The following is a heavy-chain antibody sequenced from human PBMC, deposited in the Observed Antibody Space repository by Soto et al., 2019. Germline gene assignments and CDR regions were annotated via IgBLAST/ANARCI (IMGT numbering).Heavy chain of an antibody. CDR2: IKQDGSEK. Sequence: EVQLVESGGGLVQPGGSLRLSCAASGFTFSSYWMSWVRQAPGKGLEWVANIKQDGSEKYYVDSVKGRFTISRDNAKNSLYLQVNSLRAEDTAVYYCARGGHCSSTSCYTSRSAFAIWGQGTMVTVSS. CDR1: GFTFSSYW. V-gene: IGHV3-7*01. D-gene: IGHD2-2*02. J-gene: IGHJ3*02. CDR3: ARGGHCSSTSCYTSRSAFAI.